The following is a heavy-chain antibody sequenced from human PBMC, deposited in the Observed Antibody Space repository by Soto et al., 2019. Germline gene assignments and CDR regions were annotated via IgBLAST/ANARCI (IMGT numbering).Heavy chain of an antibody. CDR3: ARTPYDFWSPGQFYFDH. CDR2: ISGSGGTT. J-gene: IGHJ4*02. V-gene: IGHV3-23*01. Sequence: GGSLRLSCGVAGVTFSSHATSWVRRAPGKGLECVSGISGSGGTTFYADSVKGRFTISRDNSKKTLYLQMNGLRAEDTAVYYCARTPYDFWSPGQFYFDHWGQGTLVTVSS. CDR1: GVTFSSHA. D-gene: IGHD3-3*01.